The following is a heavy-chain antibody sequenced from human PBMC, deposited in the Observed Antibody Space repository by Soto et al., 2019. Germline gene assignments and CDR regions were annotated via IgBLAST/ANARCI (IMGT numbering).Heavy chain of an antibody. CDR2: ITSDGKSK. Sequence: LRLSCAASGFNFSNHWMHWVRQRPAEGLVWVSRITSDGKSKAYAESVKGRFAISRDNAKNTLYLQMNGLAAEDTAVYYCARESGDWPLNWFDPWGQGTLVTVSS. CDR1: GFNFSNHW. CDR3: ARESGDWPLNWFDP. J-gene: IGHJ5*02. D-gene: IGHD2-21*02. V-gene: IGHV3-74*01.